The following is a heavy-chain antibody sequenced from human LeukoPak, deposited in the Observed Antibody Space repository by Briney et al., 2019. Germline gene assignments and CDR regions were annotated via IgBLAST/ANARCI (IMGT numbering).Heavy chain of an antibody. J-gene: IGHJ3*02. CDR2: IYYSGST. Sequence: PSETLSLTCTVSGGTISSGDYYWSWIRQPPGKGLEWIGYIYYSGSTYYNPSLKSRVTISVDTSKNQFSLKLSSVTAADTAVYYCARGGSGLGRAFDIWGQGTMVTVSS. V-gene: IGHV4-30-4*08. CDR1: GGTISSGDYY. CDR3: ARGGSGLGRAFDI. D-gene: IGHD3-10*01.